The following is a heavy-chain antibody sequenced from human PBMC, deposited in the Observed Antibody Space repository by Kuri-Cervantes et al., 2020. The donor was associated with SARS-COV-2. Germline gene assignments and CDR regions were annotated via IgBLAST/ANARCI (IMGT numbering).Heavy chain of an antibody. CDR3: ARDIKGKTAAGTVFYYYYYGMDV. Sequence: GRSLKISCAASGFTFSSYGMHWVRQAPGKGQEWVAVIWYDGSNKYYADSVKGRFTISRDNSKNTLYLQMNSLRAEDTAVYYCARDIKGKTAAGTVFYYYYYGMDVWGQGTTVTVSS. J-gene: IGHJ6*02. CDR2: IWYDGSNK. V-gene: IGHV3-33*01. D-gene: IGHD6-13*01. CDR1: GFTFSSYG.